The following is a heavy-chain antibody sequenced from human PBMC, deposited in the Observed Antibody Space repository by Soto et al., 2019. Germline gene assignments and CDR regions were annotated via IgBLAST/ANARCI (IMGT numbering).Heavy chain of an antibody. CDR2: ISGSGGST. J-gene: IGHJ4*02. V-gene: IGHV3-23*01. D-gene: IGHD3-3*01. CDR1: GFTFSSYA. Sequence: GGSLRLSCAASGFTFSSYAMSWVRQAPGKGLEWVSAISGSGGSTYYADSVKGRFTISRDNSKNTLYLQMNSLRAEDTAVYYCAKSTTPPLRFLEWWGDYFDYWGQGTLVTVSS. CDR3: AKSTTPPLRFLEWWGDYFDY.